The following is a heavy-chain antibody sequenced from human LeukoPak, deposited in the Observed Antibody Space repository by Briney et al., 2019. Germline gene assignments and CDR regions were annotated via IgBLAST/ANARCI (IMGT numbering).Heavy chain of an antibody. J-gene: IGHJ4*02. Sequence: PGGSLRLSCAASGFTFNSYWMNWVRQAPGKGLEWVANINLDGSEKYYVDSVKGRFTISRDNAKNSLYLQMNSLRAEDAAVYFCAKAPVTSCRGAYCYPFDSWGQGTLVTVSS. V-gene: IGHV3-7*03. CDR2: INLDGSEK. CDR3: AKAPVTSCRGAYCYPFDS. D-gene: IGHD2-21*01. CDR1: GFTFNSYW.